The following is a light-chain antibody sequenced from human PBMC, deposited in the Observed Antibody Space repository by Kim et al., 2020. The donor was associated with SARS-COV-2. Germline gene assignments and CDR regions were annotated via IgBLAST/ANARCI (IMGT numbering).Light chain of an antibody. CDR2: QDT. CDR3: QAWDSSTGV. Sequence: SYELTQPPSVSVSPRQTASITCSGDKLGDKYACWYQQKPGQSPVLVIYQDTKRPSGIPERFSSSNSGNTATLTISGTQAMDEADYYCQAWDSSTGVFGGGTQLTVL. CDR1: KLGDKY. V-gene: IGLV3-1*01. J-gene: IGLJ3*02.